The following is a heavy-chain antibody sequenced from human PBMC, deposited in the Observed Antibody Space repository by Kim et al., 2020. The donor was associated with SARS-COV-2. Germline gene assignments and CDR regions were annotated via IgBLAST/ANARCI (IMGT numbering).Heavy chain of an antibody. CDR3: ARDYYDSSGSSYGMDV. CDR2: INPNSGGT. J-gene: IGHJ6*04. V-gene: IGHV1-2*06. CDR1: GYTFTGYY. D-gene: IGHD3-22*01. Sequence: ASVKVSCKASGYTFTGYYMHWVRQAPGQGLEWMGRINPNSGGTNYAQKFQGRVTMTRDTSISTAYMELSRLRSDDTAVYYCARDYYDSSGSSYGMDVWGKGTTVTVSS.